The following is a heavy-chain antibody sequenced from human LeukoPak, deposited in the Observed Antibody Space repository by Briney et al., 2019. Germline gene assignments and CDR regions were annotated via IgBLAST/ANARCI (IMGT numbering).Heavy chain of an antibody. CDR3: ARVSSSGWYYFDY. Sequence: PGGSLRLSCAASGFTFSSYWMHWVRHAPGKGLVWVSRINSDGSITTYADSVKGRFTISRDNAKNTLYLQMNSLRAEDTAVYYCARVSSSGWYYFDYWGQGTLVTVSS. CDR1: GFTFSSYW. V-gene: IGHV3-74*01. J-gene: IGHJ4*02. CDR2: INSDGSIT. D-gene: IGHD6-19*01.